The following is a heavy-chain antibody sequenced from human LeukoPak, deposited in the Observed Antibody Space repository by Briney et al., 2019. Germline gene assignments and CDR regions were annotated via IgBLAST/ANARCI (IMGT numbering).Heavy chain of an antibody. Sequence: GGSLRLSCAASGFTLTNYVMSWVRQAPGKGLEWVSSVSSSGGSTYYVDSVKGRFTISRDSSKNTLYLQMNSLRAEDTAVYYCARGRTPCYIGWCSGDGYLDLWGRGTLVTVSS. CDR2: VSSSGGST. V-gene: IGHV3-23*01. CDR3: ARGRTPCYIGWCSGDGYLDL. J-gene: IGHJ2*01. D-gene: IGHD2-2*02. CDR1: GFTLTNYV.